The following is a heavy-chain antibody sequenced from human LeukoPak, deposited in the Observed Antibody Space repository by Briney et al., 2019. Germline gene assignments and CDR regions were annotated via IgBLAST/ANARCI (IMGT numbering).Heavy chain of an antibody. D-gene: IGHD1-14*01. CDR3: AKDYNNGFDY. CDR2: IRYDGSTK. CDR1: GVSFSGYG. V-gene: IGHV3-30*02. Sequence: GGSLRLSCAASGVSFSGYGMHWVRQAPGKGLEWVTFIRYDGSTKSYADSVKGRFTIARDNSKNTLYLQMNSLRAEDTAVYFCAKDYNNGFDYWGQGALVTVSS. J-gene: IGHJ4*02.